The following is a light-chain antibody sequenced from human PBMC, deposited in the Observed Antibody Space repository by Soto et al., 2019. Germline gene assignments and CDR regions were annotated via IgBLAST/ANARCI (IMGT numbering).Light chain of an antibody. V-gene: IGLV2-14*01. J-gene: IGLJ2*01. CDR1: NRDVGGYNY. CDR3: SSYSSSSALDVI. CDR2: EVT. Sequence: QSALAQPASVSGSPGQSITISCAGTNRDVGGYNYVSWYQQYPGKAPKLIIYEVTYRLSGVSNRFSGSKSGNTASLTISGLQAEDEADYCSSYSSSSALDVIFGGGTKVTVL.